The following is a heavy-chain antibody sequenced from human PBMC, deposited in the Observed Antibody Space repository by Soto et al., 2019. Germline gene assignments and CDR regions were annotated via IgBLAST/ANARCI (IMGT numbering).Heavy chain of an antibody. D-gene: IGHD6-19*01. CDR3: ARDWLLRGSSGWDPVHYWYSDL. V-gene: IGHV1-3*01. CDR2: INAGNGNT. CDR1: GYTFTSYA. Sequence: ASVKVSGKASGYTFTSYAMHWVRQAPGQRLEWMGWINAGNGNTKYSQKFQGRVTITRDTSASTAYMELSSLRSEDTAVYYCARDWLLRGSSGWDPVHYWYSDLWGRGTLVTVSS. J-gene: IGHJ2*01.